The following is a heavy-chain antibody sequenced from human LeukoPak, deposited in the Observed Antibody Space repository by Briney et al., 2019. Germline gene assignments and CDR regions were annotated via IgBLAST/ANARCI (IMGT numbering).Heavy chain of an antibody. CDR1: GFTFSSYG. D-gene: IGHD4-11*01. CDR2: ISYDGSNK. J-gene: IGHJ6*02. V-gene: IGHV3-30*18. CDR3: AKSPTPRHYYYGMDV. Sequence: PGRSLRLSCAASGFTFSSYGMHWVRQAPGKGLEWVAVISYDGSNKNYADSVKGRFTISRDNSKNTLYLQMNSLRAEDTAVYYCAKSPTPRHYYYGMDVWGQGTTVTVSS.